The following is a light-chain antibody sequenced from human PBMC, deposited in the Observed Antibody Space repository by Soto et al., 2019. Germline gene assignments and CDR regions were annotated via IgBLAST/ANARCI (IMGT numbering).Light chain of an antibody. CDR2: SYN. Sequence: QSVLTQPPSASGTPGQRVTIFCSRSSSNIGSNTVNWYQQLPGTAPKLLIYSYNQRPSGVPDRFSDSKSGTSASLAISGLQSEDEADYYCAACDDSLSGYVFGTVTKLTVL. V-gene: IGLV1-44*01. CDR1: SSNIGSNT. J-gene: IGLJ1*01. CDR3: AACDDSLSGYV.